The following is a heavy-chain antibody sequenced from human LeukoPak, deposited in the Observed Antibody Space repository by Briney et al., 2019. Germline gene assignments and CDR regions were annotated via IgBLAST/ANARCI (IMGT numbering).Heavy chain of an antibody. V-gene: IGHV4-4*07. CDR2: IYTSGST. J-gene: IGHJ3*02. CDR3: ARAGIAARRAGAFDI. Sequence: SETLSLTCTVSGGSISSYYWSWIRQPAGKGLEWIGRIYTSGSTNYNPSLKSRVTISVDRSKNQFSLKLSSVTAADTAVYYCARAGIAARRAGAFDIWGQGTMVTVSS. D-gene: IGHD6-6*01. CDR1: GGSISSYY.